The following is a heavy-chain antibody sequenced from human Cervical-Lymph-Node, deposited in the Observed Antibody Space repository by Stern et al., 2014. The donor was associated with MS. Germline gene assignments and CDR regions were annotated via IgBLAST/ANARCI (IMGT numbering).Heavy chain of an antibody. J-gene: IGHJ6*02. CDR3: ARHQQGGKGGYYYYGMDV. V-gene: IGHV5-51*01. CDR2: IYPGDSHV. Sequence: EVQLVESGAEVKMPGESLKMSCKGSGYSFSSYWVGWVRLRPGKGLEWMGIIYPGDSHVRYSPSFQGQVTISADSSINTAYLQWSNLKASDTGIYYCARHQQGGKGGYYYYGMDVWGLGTTVTVSS. D-gene: IGHD4-23*01. CDR1: GYSFSSYW.